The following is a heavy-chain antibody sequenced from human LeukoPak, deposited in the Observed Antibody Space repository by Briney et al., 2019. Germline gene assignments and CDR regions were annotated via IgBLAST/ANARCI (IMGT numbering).Heavy chain of an antibody. V-gene: IGHV3-21*01. CDR1: GFTFSSYS. J-gene: IGHJ4*02. D-gene: IGHD2-2*01. Sequence: GGSLRLSCAASGFTFSSYSMNWVRQAPGKGLEGVSSISSSSSYIYYADSVKGRFTISRDNAKNSLYRQMNSLRAEDTAVYYCARDWIVPAAMPHHYWGRGTLVTVSS. CDR3: ARDWIVPAAMPHHY. CDR2: ISSSSSYI.